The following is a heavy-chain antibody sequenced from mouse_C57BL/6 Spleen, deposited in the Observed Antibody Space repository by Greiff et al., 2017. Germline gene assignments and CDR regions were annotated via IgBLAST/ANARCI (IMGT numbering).Heavy chain of an antibody. CDR3: ARDFDY. CDR2: ISDGGSYT. Sequence: EVLGVESGGGLVKPGGSLKLSCAASGFTFSSYAMSWVRQTPEKRLEWVATISDGGSYTYSPDNVKGRFTISRDNAKNNLYVQRSHLKCENTAMYYCARDFDYWGQGTTLTVSS. CDR1: GFTFSSYA. V-gene: IGHV5-4*01. J-gene: IGHJ2*01.